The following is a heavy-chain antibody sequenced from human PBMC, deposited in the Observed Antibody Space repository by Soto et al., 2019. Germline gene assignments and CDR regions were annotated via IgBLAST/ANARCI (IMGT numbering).Heavy chain of an antibody. J-gene: IGHJ5*02. CDR3: VRPIVGATKGGWFDP. CDR1: GFTFSSYT. Sequence: EVQLSESGGGLVQPGGSLRLSCTASGFTFSSYTMSWFRQAPGKGLEWVSSFSGRDATTYYADSVKGRFTISRDNSKNTLYLQMNSLRAEDTALYFCVRPIVGATKGGWFDPWGQGALVTVSS. D-gene: IGHD1-26*01. V-gene: IGHV3-23*01. CDR2: FSGRDATT.